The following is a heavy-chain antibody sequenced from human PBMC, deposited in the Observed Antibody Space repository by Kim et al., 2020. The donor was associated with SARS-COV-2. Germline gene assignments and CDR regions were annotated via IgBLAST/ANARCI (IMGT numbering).Heavy chain of an antibody. J-gene: IGHJ4*02. CDR3: AHRRGLREGVDY. V-gene: IGHV2-5*01. D-gene: IGHD3-16*01. Sequence: RYSPSLKSRLTITKDTSKNQVVLTMTNMDPVDTATYYCAHRRGLREGVDYWGQGTLVTVSS.